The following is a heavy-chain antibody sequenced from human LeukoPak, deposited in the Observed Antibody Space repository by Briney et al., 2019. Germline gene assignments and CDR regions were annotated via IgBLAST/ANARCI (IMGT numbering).Heavy chain of an antibody. CDR2: IYYSGST. CDR1: GGSISSYY. V-gene: IGHV4-59*08. D-gene: IGHD6-13*01. CDR3: ARGEAAAGPPSH. J-gene: IGHJ4*02. Sequence: SETLSLTCTVSGGSISSYYWSWIRQPPGKGLEWIGYIYYSGSTNYNPSLKSRVTISVDTSKNQFSLKLSSVTAADTAVYYCARGEAAAGPPSHWGQGTLVTVSS.